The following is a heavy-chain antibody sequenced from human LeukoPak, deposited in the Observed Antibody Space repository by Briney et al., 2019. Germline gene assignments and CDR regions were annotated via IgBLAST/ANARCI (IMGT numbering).Heavy chain of an antibody. CDR2: IYPGDSDT. J-gene: IGHJ4*02. Sequence: GESLKISCKGSGYRFTSYWIGWVRQMPGKGLEWMGIIYPGDSDTRYSPSFQGQVTISADKSISAAYLQWSSLKASDTAMYYCARHTNDDGGYGDYWGQGTLVTVSS. CDR1: GYRFTSYW. V-gene: IGHV5-51*01. CDR3: ARHTNDDGGYGDY. D-gene: IGHD4-23*01.